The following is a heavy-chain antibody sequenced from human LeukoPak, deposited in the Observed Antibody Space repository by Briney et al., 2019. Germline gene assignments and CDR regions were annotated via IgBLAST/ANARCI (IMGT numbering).Heavy chain of an antibody. CDR1: GYTFTGYY. D-gene: IGHD3-16*02. Sequence: ASVKVSCKASGYTFTGYYMHWVRQAPGQGLEWMGWINPNSGGTNYAQKFQGRVTMTRDTSISTAYMELSRLRSDDTAVYYCARTTPRLRLGELSFFGYWGQGTLVTVSS. CDR2: INPNSGGT. CDR3: ARTTPRLRLGELSFFGY. J-gene: IGHJ4*02. V-gene: IGHV1-2*02.